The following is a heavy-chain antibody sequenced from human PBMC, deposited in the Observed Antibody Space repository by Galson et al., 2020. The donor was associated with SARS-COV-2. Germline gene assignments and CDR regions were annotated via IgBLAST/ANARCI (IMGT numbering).Heavy chain of an antibody. Sequence: GESLKISCTTSGFTFEDDPMRWFRQAPGKGLEWVGFIRGKAYDGTTEYAASVKGRFTISRDDSKSIAYLQMNSLQTEDTAVYYCARGHYDILTGYFEYYFDSWGQGTLVTVSS. D-gene: IGHD3-9*01. V-gene: IGHV3-49*03. CDR2: IRGKAYDGTT. J-gene: IGHJ4*02. CDR3: ARGHYDILTGYFEYYFDS. CDR1: GFTFEDDP.